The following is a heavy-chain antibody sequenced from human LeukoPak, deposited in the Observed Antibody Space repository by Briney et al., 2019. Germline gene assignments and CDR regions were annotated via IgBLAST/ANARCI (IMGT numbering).Heavy chain of an antibody. CDR3: ARRATVLIHGAFDI. CDR1: GYIYTSYW. J-gene: IGHJ3*02. CDR2: IYPGDSDT. D-gene: IGHD2-8*01. Sequence: KRGESLKISCNSFGYIYTSYWIGWVRPMPGKGLEWMGIIYPGDSDTRYSPSFQGQVTISADKSISTAYLQWSSLKASDTAMYYCARRATVLIHGAFDIWGQGTKVTVSS. V-gene: IGHV5-51*01.